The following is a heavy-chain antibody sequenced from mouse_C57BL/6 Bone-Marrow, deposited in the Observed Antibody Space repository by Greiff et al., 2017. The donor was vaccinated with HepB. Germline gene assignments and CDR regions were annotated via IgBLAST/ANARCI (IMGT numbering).Heavy chain of an antibody. CDR2: ISGGGGNT. CDR3: ARLITTVVARYYFDY. CDR1: GFTFSSYT. D-gene: IGHD1-1*01. V-gene: IGHV5-9*01. Sequence: EVMLVESGGGLVKPGGSLKLSCAASGFTFSSYTMSWVRQTPEKRLEWVATISGGGGNTYYPDSVKGRFTISRDNAKNTLYLQMSSLRSEDTALYYCARLITTVVARYYFDYWGQGTTLTVSS. J-gene: IGHJ2*01.